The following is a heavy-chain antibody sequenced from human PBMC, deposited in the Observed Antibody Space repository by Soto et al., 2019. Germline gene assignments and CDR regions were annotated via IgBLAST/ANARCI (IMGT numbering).Heavy chain of an antibody. J-gene: IGHJ4*02. D-gene: IGHD3-22*01. CDR3: AKEHYYDSSSYCYRPDYFDY. Sequence: GGSLRLSCAASGFTFSSYGMHWVRQAPGKGLEWVAAISDDGSNKYYADSVKGRFTISRDNSKNTLYLQMNSLRAEDTAVYYCAKEHYYDSSSYCYRPDYFDYWGQGIFVTGSS. CDR2: ISDDGSNK. CDR1: GFTFSSYG. V-gene: IGHV3-30*18.